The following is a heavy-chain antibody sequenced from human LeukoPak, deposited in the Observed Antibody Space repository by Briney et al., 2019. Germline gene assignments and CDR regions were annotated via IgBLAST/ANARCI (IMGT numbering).Heavy chain of an antibody. Sequence: PSETLSLTCTVSGGSVSSGSYYWSWIRQPPGKGLEWIGYIYYSGSTNYNPSLKSRVTMSVDTSKNQFSLKLSSVTAADTAVYYCAREGIAVAGGLFDYWGQGTLVTVSS. CDR3: AREGIAVAGGLFDY. V-gene: IGHV4-61*01. D-gene: IGHD6-19*01. J-gene: IGHJ4*02. CDR1: GGSVSSGSYY. CDR2: IYYSGST.